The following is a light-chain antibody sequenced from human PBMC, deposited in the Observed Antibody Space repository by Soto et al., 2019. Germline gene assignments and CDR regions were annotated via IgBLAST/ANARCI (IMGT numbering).Light chain of an antibody. V-gene: IGLV3-21*04. Sequence: SYELTQSPSVSVAPGETARITCEENTIGSKGVHWYQQKLGQAPVLVIYYDSDRPSGIPDRFSGSKSGNTATLTISSVEAGDDVDYHCQVCGSIRDHPVFGGGTKLTVL. J-gene: IGLJ3*02. CDR1: TIGSKG. CDR3: QVCGSIRDHPV. CDR2: YDS.